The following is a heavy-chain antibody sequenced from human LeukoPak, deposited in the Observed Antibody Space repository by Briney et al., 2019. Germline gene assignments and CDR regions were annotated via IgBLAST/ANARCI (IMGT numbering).Heavy chain of an antibody. Sequence: GGSLGLSCAASGFTVSSNYMSWVRQAPGKGLEWVSVIYSGGSTYYADSVKGRFTISRDNSKNTLYLQMNSLRAEDTAVYYCARNGGATGFDYWGQGTLVTVSS. CDR1: GFTVSSNY. CDR3: ARNGGATGFDY. CDR2: IYSGGST. D-gene: IGHD1-26*01. J-gene: IGHJ4*02. V-gene: IGHV3-66*01.